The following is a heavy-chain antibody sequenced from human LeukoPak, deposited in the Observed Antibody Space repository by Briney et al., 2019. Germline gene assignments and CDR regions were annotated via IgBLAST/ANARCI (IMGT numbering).Heavy chain of an antibody. V-gene: IGHV4-59*01. CDR3: ARAWGDSSSWYAEPNAFDI. CDR2: IYYSGST. J-gene: IGHJ3*02. CDR1: GGSIRDYY. Sequence: SETLSLTCTVSGGSIRDYYWSWIRQPPGKGLEWIGYIYYSGSTNYNPSLKSRVTISVDMSKNQFSLKLSSVTAADTAVYYCARAWGDSSSWYAEPNAFDIWGQGTMVTVSS. D-gene: IGHD6-13*01.